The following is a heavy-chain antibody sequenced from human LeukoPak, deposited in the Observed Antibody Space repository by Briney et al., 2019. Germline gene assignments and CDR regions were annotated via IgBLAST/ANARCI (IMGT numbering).Heavy chain of an antibody. D-gene: IGHD6-19*01. J-gene: IGHJ4*02. CDR2: IRSDGSNK. CDR1: GFTVSSNY. CDR3: ARILDSAWGELGY. Sequence: GGSLRLSCAASGFTVSSNYMSWVRQAPGKGLEWMAFIRSDGSNKYYADSVKGRFTISRDNSKNTLYLQMNSLRAEDTAVYYCARILDSAWGELGYWGQGTLVTVSS. V-gene: IGHV3-30*02.